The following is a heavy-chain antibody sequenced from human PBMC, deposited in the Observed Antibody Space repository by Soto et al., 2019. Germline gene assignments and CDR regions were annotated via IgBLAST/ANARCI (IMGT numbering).Heavy chain of an antibody. Sequence: QVQLQESGPGLVKPSETLSLTCTVSGGSISSYYWSWIRQPAGKGLEWIGHIYSSGSSNYNPSLKSRVPMSVDSSKNQFSLTLSSLTAADTAVYYCARGGDSSGYYYASDYWGQGTLVTVSS. CDR2: IYSSGSS. D-gene: IGHD3-22*01. V-gene: IGHV4-4*07. CDR1: GGSISSYY. CDR3: ARGGDSSGYYYASDY. J-gene: IGHJ4*02.